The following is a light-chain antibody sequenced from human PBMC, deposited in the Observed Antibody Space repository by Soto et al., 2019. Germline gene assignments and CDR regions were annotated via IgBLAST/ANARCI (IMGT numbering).Light chain of an antibody. CDR2: GAS. V-gene: IGKV3-20*01. Sequence: EIVLTHSRGTLSLSPGERATLSCRASQSVSSTYLAWYQQKPGQPPRLLMYGASTRATGIPDRFSGSGSGTGFAPTISRLEPEDFAVCYCKQYGSSYRTFGQG. CDR1: QSVSSTY. J-gene: IGKJ1*01. CDR3: KQYGSSYRT.